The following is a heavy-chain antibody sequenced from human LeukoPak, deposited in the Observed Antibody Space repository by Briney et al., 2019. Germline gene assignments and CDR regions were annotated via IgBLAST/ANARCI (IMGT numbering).Heavy chain of an antibody. CDR2: IFYSGST. CDR3: ARETFGDYGNYFDY. Sequence: PSETLSLTCTVSGGSISSSSYYWGWIRQPPGKGLEWIGSIFYSGSTYYTPSLKSRVTMSVDTSKNQFSVKLSSVTAADTALYYCARETFGDYGNYFDYWGQGTLVTVSS. CDR1: GGSISSSSYY. J-gene: IGHJ4*02. V-gene: IGHV4-39*07. D-gene: IGHD4-17*01.